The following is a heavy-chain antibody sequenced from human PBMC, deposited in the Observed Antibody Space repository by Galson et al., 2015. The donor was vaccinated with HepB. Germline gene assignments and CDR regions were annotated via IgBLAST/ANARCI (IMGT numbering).Heavy chain of an antibody. CDR2: ISHDGNHK. V-gene: IGHV3-30*18. Sequence: SLRLSCAASGFTFTNFGIHWVRQAPGKGLEWVAVISHDGNHKYYADSVEGRFTLSRDNSRGVLYLDMSSLGPEDTAVYHCAKDGYVGGSDYLGYFDYWGLGTLVTVSS. J-gene: IGHJ4*02. D-gene: IGHD2/OR15-2a*01. CDR1: GFTFTNFG. CDR3: AKDGYVGGSDYLGYFDY.